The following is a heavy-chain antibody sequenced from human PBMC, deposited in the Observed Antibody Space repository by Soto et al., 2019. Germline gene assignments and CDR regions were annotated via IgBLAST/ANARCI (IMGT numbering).Heavy chain of an antibody. Sequence: GGSLRLSCAASGFTFSSYGMHWVRQAPGKGLEWVAVIWYDGSNKYYADSVKGRFTISRDNSKNTLYLQMNSLRAEDTAVYYCATSFEYSSNNFDYWGQGTLVTVSS. CDR1: GFTFSSYG. V-gene: IGHV3-33*01. CDR3: ATSFEYSSNNFDY. D-gene: IGHD6-6*01. CDR2: IWYDGSNK. J-gene: IGHJ4*02.